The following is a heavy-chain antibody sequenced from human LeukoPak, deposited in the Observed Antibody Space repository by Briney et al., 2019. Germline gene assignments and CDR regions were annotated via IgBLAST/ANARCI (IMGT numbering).Heavy chain of an antibody. V-gene: IGHV3-7*01. J-gene: IGHJ4*02. Sequence: GGSLRLSCAASGFTFSNYWMSWVRQAPGKGLEWVASDKYYVDSVKGRFTISRDNAKNSLYLQMNSLRAEDTAAYYCARDVRFRGPTDYWGQGTLVTVSS. CDR3: ARDVRFRGPTDY. D-gene: IGHD3-10*01. CDR2: DK. CDR1: GFTFSNYW.